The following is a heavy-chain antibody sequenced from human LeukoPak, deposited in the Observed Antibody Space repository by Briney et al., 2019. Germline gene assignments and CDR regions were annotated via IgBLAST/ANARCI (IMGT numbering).Heavy chain of an antibody. V-gene: IGHV3-23*01. CDR3: AKDRVSPGFNWFDL. CDR1: GVIISSYA. CDR2: VNGRGDNT. Sequence: GGSLRLSCAASGVIISSYAMSWVRQAPGKGLEWVSAVNGRGDNTYYADFVKGRFTISRDNSKSTVYLQMNSLRTEDTAVYYCAKDRVSPGFNWFDLWGQGTLVTVSS. D-gene: IGHD2/OR15-2a*01. J-gene: IGHJ5*02.